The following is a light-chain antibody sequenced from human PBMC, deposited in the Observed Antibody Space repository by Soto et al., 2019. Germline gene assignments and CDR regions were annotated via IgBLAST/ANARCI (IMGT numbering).Light chain of an antibody. V-gene: IGLV1-44*01. CDR1: TSNIGENS. CDR2: VTN. J-gene: IGLJ1*01. CDR3: AAWDGSRNGHV. Sequence: QSVLTQPPSVSGTPGQGVTISCSGSTSNIGENSVGWFQQLPGTAPKVVIYVTNKRPSGVPDRFSGSKSGTSAYLAISGLQSEDEADYYCAAWDGSRNGHVFGTGTKLTVL.